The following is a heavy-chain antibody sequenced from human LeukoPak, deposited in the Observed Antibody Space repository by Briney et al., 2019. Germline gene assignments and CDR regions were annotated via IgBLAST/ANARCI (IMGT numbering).Heavy chain of an antibody. CDR1: GYSFTNYW. CDR3: ARHWSSAWFGY. D-gene: IGHD6-25*01. V-gene: IGHV5-51*01. J-gene: IGHJ4*02. CDR2: INPANSDI. Sequence: GESLKISCRTSGYSFTNYWIGWVRQMPGKGLEWLGIINPANSDITNSPSFQGQVTLSADKSISTAYLQWSSLKASDTAIYYCARHWSSAWFGYWGQGTQVTVSP.